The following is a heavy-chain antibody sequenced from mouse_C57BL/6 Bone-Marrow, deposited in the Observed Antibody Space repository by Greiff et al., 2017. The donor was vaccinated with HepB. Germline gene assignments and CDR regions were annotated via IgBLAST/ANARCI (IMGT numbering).Heavy chain of an antibody. CDR1: GCTFTSYW. Sequence: QVQLQQPGAELVMPGASVKLSCKASGCTFTSYWMHWVKQRPGQGLEWIGEIDPSDSYTNYNQKFKGKSTLTVDKSSSTAYMQLSSLTSEDSAVYYCAREGGVVAHFDYWGQGTTLTVSS. V-gene: IGHV1-69*01. CDR2: IDPSDSYT. J-gene: IGHJ2*01. CDR3: AREGGVVAHFDY. D-gene: IGHD1-1*01.